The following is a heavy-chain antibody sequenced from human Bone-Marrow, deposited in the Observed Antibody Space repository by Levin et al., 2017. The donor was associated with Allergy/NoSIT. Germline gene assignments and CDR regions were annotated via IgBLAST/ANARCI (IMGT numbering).Heavy chain of an antibody. CDR3: ARAPAGQAAGNILGY. J-gene: IGHJ4*02. V-gene: IGHV1-46*01. Sequence: GESLKISCKASGYTFTSYYMHWVRQAPGQGLEWMGIINPSGGSTSYAQKFQGRVTMTRDTSTSTVYMELSSLRSEDTAVYYCARAPAGQAAGNILGYWGQGTLVTVSS. D-gene: IGHD6-13*01. CDR2: INPSGGST. CDR1: GYTFTSYY.